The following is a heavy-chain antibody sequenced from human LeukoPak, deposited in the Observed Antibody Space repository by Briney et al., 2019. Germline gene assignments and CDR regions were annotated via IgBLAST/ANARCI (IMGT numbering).Heavy chain of an antibody. CDR1: GFTFDDYT. CDR2: ISWDGGST. Sequence: GGSLRLSCAASGFTFDDYTMHWVRQAPGKGLEWVSLISWDGGSTYYADSVKGRFTISRNNAKNALSLQMNSLRDEDTAVYYCATSGNYYLKYWGQGTLVTVSS. D-gene: IGHD1-26*01. CDR3: ATSGNYYLKY. J-gene: IGHJ4*02. V-gene: IGHV3-43*01.